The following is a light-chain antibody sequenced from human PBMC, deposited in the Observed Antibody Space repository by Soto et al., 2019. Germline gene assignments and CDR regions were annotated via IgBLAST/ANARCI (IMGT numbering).Light chain of an antibody. J-gene: IGLJ1*01. Sequence: QSVLTQPPSLSGAPGQRLTISCTGSGSNIGSGKNVHWYQQLPGTAPKLLIYGNTNRPSGVSDRFSASKSGTSASLAITGLQVEDEADYYCQSYDSSLSDLYVFGTGTKVTVL. CDR1: GSNIGSGKN. V-gene: IGLV1-40*01. CDR3: QSYDSSLSDLYV. CDR2: GNT.